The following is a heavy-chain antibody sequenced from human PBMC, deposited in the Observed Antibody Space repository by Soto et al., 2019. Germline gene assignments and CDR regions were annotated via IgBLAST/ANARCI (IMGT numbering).Heavy chain of an antibody. CDR3: ARVVEPGIAIN. CDR1: GYTFTSYD. J-gene: IGHJ4*02. Sequence: ASVKVSCKASGYTFTSYDINWVRQATGQGLEWMGWMNPNSGNAGYAQKFQGRVTMTRNTSISTAYMELSSLRSEDTAVDYCARVVEPGIAINWGQGTLVTVSS. CDR2: MNPNSGNA. D-gene: IGHD6-13*01. V-gene: IGHV1-8*01.